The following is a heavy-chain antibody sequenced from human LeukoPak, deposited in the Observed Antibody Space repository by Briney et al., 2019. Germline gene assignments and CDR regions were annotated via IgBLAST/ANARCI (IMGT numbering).Heavy chain of an antibody. D-gene: IGHD1-26*01. CDR2: ISGYNGNT. CDR3: ARDLIVGATLAGGHDAFDI. CDR1: SYSFNRYG. V-gene: IGHV1-18*01. Sequence: ASVKVSCKASSYSFNRYGISWVRQAPGQGLEWMGWISGYNGNTNYAQNLQGRVTMTTDTSTRTAYMDLRSLRSDDTAVYYCARDLIVGATLAGGHDAFDIWGQGTMVTVSS. J-gene: IGHJ3*02.